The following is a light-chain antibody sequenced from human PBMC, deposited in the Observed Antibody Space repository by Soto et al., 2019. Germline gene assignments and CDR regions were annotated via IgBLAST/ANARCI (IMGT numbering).Light chain of an antibody. J-gene: IGKJ4*01. CDR1: QGISSY. CDR2: VAS. Sequence: DIQLTQSPPFLSASVGDRVTITCRASQGISSYLAWYQQKLGKAPKLLIYVASTLQSGVPSRFSGSGSGTEFTLTISSLQPEDFATYYCQQFNSYPLTFGGGTKVEIK. V-gene: IGKV1-9*01. CDR3: QQFNSYPLT.